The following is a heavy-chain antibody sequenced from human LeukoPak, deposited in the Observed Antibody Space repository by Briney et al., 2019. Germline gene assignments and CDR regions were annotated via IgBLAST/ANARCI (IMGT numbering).Heavy chain of an antibody. CDR2: ISYDESDK. J-gene: IGHJ6*02. CDR3: AKGVVAATNAAYYGMDV. D-gene: IGHD2-15*01. Sequence: GGSLRLSCAASGFTFSNYGMHWVRQAPGKGLEWVTVISYDESDKYYADSVKGRFTISRDNSKNTLYLQMNSLRPEDTAVYYCAKGVVAATNAAYYGMDVWGQGTTVTVSS. CDR1: GFTFSNYG. V-gene: IGHV3-30*18.